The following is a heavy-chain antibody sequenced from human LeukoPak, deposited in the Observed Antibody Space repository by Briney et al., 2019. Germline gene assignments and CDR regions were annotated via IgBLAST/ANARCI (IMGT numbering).Heavy chain of an antibody. Sequence: ASVKVSCQASRVTFSTYAISWVRQAPGQGLDWMGRIIPILGIANYAQKFQGRVTITADKSTSTAYMELSSLRSEDTAVYYCARDPYSGYDHDYWGQGTLVTASS. V-gene: IGHV1-69*04. D-gene: IGHD5-12*01. CDR3: ARDPYSGYDHDY. CDR1: RVTFSTYA. J-gene: IGHJ4*02. CDR2: IIPILGIA.